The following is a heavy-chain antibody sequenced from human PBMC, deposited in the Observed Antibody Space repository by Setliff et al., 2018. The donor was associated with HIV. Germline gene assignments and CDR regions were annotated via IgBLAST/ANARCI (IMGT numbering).Heavy chain of an antibody. V-gene: IGHV3-7*03. Sequence: GESLKISCAASGFTFSSCWVTWVRQGPGKGLEWVANIKQDGSERYYVDSVKGRFTISRDNGKNSLYLQMNSLRAEDTAVYYCASSGYNYGGYYMDVWGKGTTVTVSS. J-gene: IGHJ6*03. CDR2: IKQDGSER. CDR3: ASSGYNYGGYYMDV. CDR1: GFTFSSCW. D-gene: IGHD5-18*01.